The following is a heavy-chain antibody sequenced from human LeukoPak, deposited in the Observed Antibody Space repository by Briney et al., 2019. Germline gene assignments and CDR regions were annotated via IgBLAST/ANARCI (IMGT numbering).Heavy chain of an antibody. V-gene: IGHV4-4*07. CDR3: AREPTSGREPTSGRPLDY. CDR1: GGSISGYF. D-gene: IGHD5-12*01. CDR2: IYSSGSN. Sequence: SETLSLTCTVSGGSISGYFWTWLRQPAGKGLEWIGRIYSSGSNNYNPSLKSRVTMSLDTSKNHFSLNLTSVTAADTAVYYCAREPTSGREPTSGRPLDYWGQGTLVTVSS. J-gene: IGHJ4*02.